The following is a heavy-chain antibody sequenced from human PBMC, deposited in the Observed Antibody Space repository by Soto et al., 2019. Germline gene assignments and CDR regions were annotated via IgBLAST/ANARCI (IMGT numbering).Heavy chain of an antibody. CDR1: GFTFSSYA. CDR2: ISGSGGST. Sequence: GGSLRLSCAASGFTFSSYAMSWVRQAPGKGVEWVSAISGSGGSTYYADSVKGRFTMSRDNSKNTLYLQMTSLRAEDTAVYYCAQNRPGAADYWGQGTLVTVSS. J-gene: IGHJ4*02. CDR3: AQNRPGAADY. V-gene: IGHV3-23*01. D-gene: IGHD6-6*01.